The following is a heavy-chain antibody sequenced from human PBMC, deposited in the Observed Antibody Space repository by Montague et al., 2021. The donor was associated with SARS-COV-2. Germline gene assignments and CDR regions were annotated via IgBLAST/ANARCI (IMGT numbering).Heavy chain of an antibody. CDR1: GFTFNKYS. J-gene: IGHJ3*02. Sequence: SLRLSCAASGFTFNKYSMNWVRQAPGKGLEWVSSISTSSLYIYXXXSXXXRFXVARANAKNSLFLEMNSLRVEDTAVYYCARAHSGSYSVGGDAFDIWGQGTLVTVSS. CDR3: ARAHSGSYSVGGDAFDI. CDR2: ISTSSLYI. V-gene: IGHV3-21*01. D-gene: IGHD5/OR15-5a*01.